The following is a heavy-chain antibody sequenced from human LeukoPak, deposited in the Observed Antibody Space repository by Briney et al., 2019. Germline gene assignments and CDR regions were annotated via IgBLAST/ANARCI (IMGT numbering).Heavy chain of an antibody. J-gene: IGHJ4*02. CDR2: IISIFATA. V-gene: IGHV1-69*13. CDR3: ARVGYYYDSSGYSPLDY. Sequence: ASVKVSCKAPGGTFSSYAISSVRQAPGQGLEWMGGIISIFATANYAQKFQGRVTITADESTGTAYMELSSLRSEDTAVYYCARVGYYYDSSGYSPLDYWGQGTLVTVSS. D-gene: IGHD3-22*01. CDR1: GGTFSSYA.